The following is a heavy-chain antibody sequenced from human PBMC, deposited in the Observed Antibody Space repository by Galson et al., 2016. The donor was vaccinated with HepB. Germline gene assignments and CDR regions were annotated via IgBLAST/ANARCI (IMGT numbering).Heavy chain of an antibody. CDR3: AKGMSSAAYYFDH. CDR2: ISWNSGIV. D-gene: IGHD2-2*01. CDR1: GFTFTDYA. J-gene: IGHJ4*02. V-gene: IGHV3-9*01. Sequence: SLRLSCAASGFTFTDYAMHWVRQGPGKGLEWVSGISWNSGIVGYADSVRGRFSISRDNAKKSLFLQMNSVRPDDTAVYYCAKGMSSAAYYFDHWGLGTLVTVSS.